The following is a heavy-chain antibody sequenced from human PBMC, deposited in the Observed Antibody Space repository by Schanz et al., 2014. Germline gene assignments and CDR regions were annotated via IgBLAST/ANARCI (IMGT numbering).Heavy chain of an antibody. J-gene: IGHJ4*02. Sequence: EVYLVESGGGLVQPGGSLRLSCAASGFTFFTYNMNWVRQAPGRGLEWISYIGSSSTTMYYADSVKGRFTISRDNAKNSLYLQMNSLRDEDTAVYYCAKEKGDCSSTSCSYYFDYWGQGTLVAVSS. CDR3: AKEKGDCSSTSCSYYFDY. CDR1: GFTFFTYN. D-gene: IGHD2-2*01. CDR2: IGSSSTTM. V-gene: IGHV3-48*02.